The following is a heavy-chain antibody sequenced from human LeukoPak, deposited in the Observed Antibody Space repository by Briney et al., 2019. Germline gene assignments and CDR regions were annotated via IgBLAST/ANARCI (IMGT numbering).Heavy chain of an antibody. CDR1: GVSFSGYY. Sequence: PSETLSLTCAVYGVSFSGYYWSWIRQPPGKGLEWVGEINHSGSTNYNPSLKSRVTISVDTSKNQFSLKLSSVTAADTAVYYCARGQRLGELSYDYWGQGTLVTVSS. CDR2: INHSGST. CDR3: ARGQRLGELSYDY. D-gene: IGHD3-16*02. J-gene: IGHJ4*02. V-gene: IGHV4-34*01.